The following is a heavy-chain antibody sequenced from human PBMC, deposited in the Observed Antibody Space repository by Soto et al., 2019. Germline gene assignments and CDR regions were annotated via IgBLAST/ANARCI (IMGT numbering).Heavy chain of an antibody. J-gene: IGHJ1*01. D-gene: IGHD4-4*01. V-gene: IGHV4-39*01. CDR3: ARPLGLSNPEYFQH. CDR1: GGSISSSSYY. CDR2: IYYSGST. Sequence: PSETLSLTCTVSGGSISSSSYYWGWIRQPPGKGLEWIGSIYYSGSTYYNPSLKSRVTISVDTSKNQFSLKLSSVTAADTAVYYCARPLGLSNPEYFQHWGQGTLVTVSS.